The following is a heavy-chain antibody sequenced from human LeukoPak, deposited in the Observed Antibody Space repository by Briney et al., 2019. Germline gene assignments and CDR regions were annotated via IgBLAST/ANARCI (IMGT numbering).Heavy chain of an antibody. V-gene: IGHV3-7*01. CDR2: IKTDGSLT. CDR3: ARDLNWETY. D-gene: IGHD7-27*01. Sequence: GGSLRLSCVASGFTFSSYWMTWVRQAPGKGLEWVANIKTDGSLTYYVDSVKGRFTISRDNAKNSLYLQMNSLRAEDTAVYYCARDLNWETYWGQGTLVSVSS. CDR1: GFTFSSYW. J-gene: IGHJ4*02.